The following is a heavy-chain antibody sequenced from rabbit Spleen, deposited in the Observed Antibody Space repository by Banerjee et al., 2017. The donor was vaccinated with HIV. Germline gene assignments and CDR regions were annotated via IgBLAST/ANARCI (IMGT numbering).Heavy chain of an antibody. CDR2: IDPVFGIT. CDR3: AREDVGGSVSL. J-gene: IGHJ4*01. Sequence: QSLEESGGDLVQPEGSLTLTCTASGFSFSSNYYMYWFRQAPGKGPEWIGYIDPVFGITYYANWVNGRFTISSDNAQNTVDLQMNSLTAADMATYFCAREDVGGSVSLWGQGTLVTVS. D-gene: IGHD1-1*01. V-gene: IGHV1S40*01. CDR1: GFSFSSNYY.